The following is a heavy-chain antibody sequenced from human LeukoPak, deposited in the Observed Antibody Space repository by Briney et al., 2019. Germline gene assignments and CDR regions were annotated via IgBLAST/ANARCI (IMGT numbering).Heavy chain of an antibody. Sequence: QPGGSLRFSCAASGFTFSNYAMNWVRQAPGNGLDWVSGISVSGSTTYYADSVKGRFTISRDDSKNTVYLQMNSLRADDTAVYYCASGYCGSTNCRRDYWGQGTLVTVSS. CDR3: ASGYCGSTNCRRDY. J-gene: IGHJ4*02. V-gene: IGHV3-23*01. D-gene: IGHD2-2*03. CDR1: GFTFSNYA. CDR2: ISVSGSTT.